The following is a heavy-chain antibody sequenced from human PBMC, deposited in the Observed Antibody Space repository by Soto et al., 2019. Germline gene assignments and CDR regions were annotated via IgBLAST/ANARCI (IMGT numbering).Heavy chain of an antibody. CDR3: ARLPATSVLDGFDL. Sequence: NPSETLSLTGSVSGGSINSFYWSWIRRAPGKGLEWIGYISDIGRTDYNPSLKSRITISLDTSKDQISLNLRSVTAADTALYFCARLPATSVLDGFDLWGPGTMVTVSS. J-gene: IGHJ3*01. D-gene: IGHD6-6*01. V-gene: IGHV4-59*01. CDR2: ISDIGRT. CDR1: GGSINSFY.